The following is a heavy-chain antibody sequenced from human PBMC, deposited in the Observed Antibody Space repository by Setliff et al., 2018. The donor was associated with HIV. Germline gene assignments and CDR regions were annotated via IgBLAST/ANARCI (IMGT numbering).Heavy chain of an antibody. Sequence: PGGSLRLSCAVSVFNFGSYAIHWVRLAPGQGPQWVALISYDGNNQWYADSVKGRFTISRDNSKNTLHLELNNLRPEDTAVYYCARDGGGYNYGSVRYFDYWSQGTLVTVSS. V-gene: IGHV3-30-3*01. J-gene: IGHJ4*02. CDR1: VFNFGSYA. CDR2: ISYDGNNQ. D-gene: IGHD5-18*01. CDR3: ARDGGGYNYGSVRYFDY.